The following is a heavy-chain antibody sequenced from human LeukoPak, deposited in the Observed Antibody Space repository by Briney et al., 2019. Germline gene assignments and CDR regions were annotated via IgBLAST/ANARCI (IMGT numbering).Heavy chain of an antibody. CDR1: GDSVSSNSAA. D-gene: IGHD3-10*01. J-gene: IGHJ4*02. V-gene: IGHV6-1*01. Sequence: SQTLSLTCAISGDSVSSNSAAWNWIRQSPSRGLEWLGRIYYRSKWYNDYAVSVKSRITINPDTSKNQFSLQLNSVTPEDTAVYYCARDPGPMVRGPFDYWGQGTLVTVSS. CDR2: IYYRSKWYN. CDR3: ARDPGPMVRGPFDY.